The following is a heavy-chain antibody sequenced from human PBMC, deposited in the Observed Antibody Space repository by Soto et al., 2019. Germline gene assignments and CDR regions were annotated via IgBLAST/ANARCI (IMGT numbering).Heavy chain of an antibody. J-gene: IGHJ6*02. CDR2: IYYSGST. Sequence: QVQLQESGPGLVKPSETLSLTCTVSGGSISSYYWSWIRQPPGKGLEWIGYIYYSGSTNYNPSLKSRVTISVDTSKNQLSLTLSSVTAADTAVYYCARETYYDFWSGYGGGMDVWGQGTTVTVSS. D-gene: IGHD3-3*01. CDR1: GGSISSYY. CDR3: ARETYYDFWSGYGGGMDV. V-gene: IGHV4-59*01.